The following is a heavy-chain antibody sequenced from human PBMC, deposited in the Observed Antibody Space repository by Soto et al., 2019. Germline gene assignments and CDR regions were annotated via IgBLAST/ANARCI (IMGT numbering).Heavy chain of an antibody. J-gene: IGHJ4*02. V-gene: IGHV1-69*19. CDR1: GGTFSNSV. CDR2: IIPIFDST. Sequence: QVQLVQSGAEVKKPGSSVKVSCKASGGTFSNSVISWVRQAPGQGLEWMGGIIPIFDSTNYAQKLQGRVTFIADESTRTGYMELSSLRSEDTAVYYCARAPLPFGVTMHENYFDSWGQGTLVTVSS. D-gene: IGHD3-3*01. CDR3: ARAPLPFGVTMHENYFDS.